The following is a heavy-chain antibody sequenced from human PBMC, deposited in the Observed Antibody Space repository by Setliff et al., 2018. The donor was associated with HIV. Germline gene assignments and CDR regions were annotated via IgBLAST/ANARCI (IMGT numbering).Heavy chain of an antibody. J-gene: IGHJ3*01. V-gene: IGHV4-39*07. CDR3: ARDDSIVLVPAIMRGDGFDF. Sequence: KTSETLSLTCTVSGGSVGSSSYYWAWIRRPPGKGLEWIGSIYYTGNTKYNPSLESRVPFSIDTSENQFSLRLASVTAADTAIYYCARDDSIVLVPAIMRGDGFDFWGQGRMVTVSS. CDR2: IYYTGNT. D-gene: IGHD2-2*01. CDR1: GGSVGSSSYY.